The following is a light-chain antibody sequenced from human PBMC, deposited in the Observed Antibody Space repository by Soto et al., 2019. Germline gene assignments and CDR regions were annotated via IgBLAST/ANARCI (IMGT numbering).Light chain of an antibody. Sequence: EIVLTQSPATLSFSPLERATLSCRASQSVSSYLAWYQQKPGQAPRLLIYVASNRATGIPARFSGSGSGTDFTLTISSLEPEDFAVYYCQQRSNWPPWTFGQGTKV. V-gene: IGKV3-11*01. CDR3: QQRSNWPPWT. CDR2: VAS. CDR1: QSVSSY. J-gene: IGKJ1*01.